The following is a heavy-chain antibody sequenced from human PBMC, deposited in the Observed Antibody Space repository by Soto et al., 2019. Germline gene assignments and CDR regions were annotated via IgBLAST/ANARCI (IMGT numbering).Heavy chain of an antibody. CDR2: MYSSGSV. CDR1: GGSITPFK. CDR3: AREWSAFDY. Sequence: QVQLQESGPGLVKPSETLSLTCTVSGGSITPFKWSWIRQSPGKGLEWIGYMYSSGSVNYNPSLKSRVTISMDTSKNQDSLKLISATAADTAVYYCAREWSAFDYWGQGMLVTVSS. V-gene: IGHV4-59*01. D-gene: IGHD2-15*01. J-gene: IGHJ4*02.